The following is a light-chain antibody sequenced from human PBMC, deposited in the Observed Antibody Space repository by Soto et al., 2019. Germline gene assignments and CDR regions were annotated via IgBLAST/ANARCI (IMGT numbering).Light chain of an antibody. Sequence: EIVLTQSPGTLSLSPGERATLSCRASQSVSSSYLAWYQQRPGQAPRLLIYGASSRATGIPDRFSGSGSATDFTVTISRLEPADFAVYYCQQYGSSPLTFGGGAKVEIQ. CDR2: GAS. CDR1: QSVSSSY. CDR3: QQYGSSPLT. J-gene: IGKJ4*01. V-gene: IGKV3-20*01.